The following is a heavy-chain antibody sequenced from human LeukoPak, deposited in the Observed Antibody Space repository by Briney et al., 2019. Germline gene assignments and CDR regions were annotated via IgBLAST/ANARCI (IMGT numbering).Heavy chain of an antibody. Sequence: GGSLRLSCAASGFTFSSYSMNWVRQAPGKGLEWVSYISSSSSTIYYADSVKGRFTISRDNAKNSLYLQMNSLRAEDTAVYYCARDPSDSSSWYGADDAFDIRGQGTMVTVSS. CDR1: GFTFSSYS. D-gene: IGHD6-13*01. V-gene: IGHV3-48*01. J-gene: IGHJ3*02. CDR3: ARDPSDSSSWYGADDAFDI. CDR2: ISSSSSTI.